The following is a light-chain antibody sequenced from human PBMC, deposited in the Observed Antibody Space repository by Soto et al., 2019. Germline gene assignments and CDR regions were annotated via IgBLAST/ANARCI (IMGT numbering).Light chain of an antibody. J-gene: IGKJ5*01. CDR1: QSVSSSY. CDR2: GAS. CDR3: QQYNNWPIT. Sequence: EIVLTQSPGTLSLSPGERATLSCRASQSVSSSYLAWYQQKPGQAPRLLIYGASTRATGIPARFSGSGSGTEFTLTISSLQSEDFAVYYCQQYNNWPITFGQGTRLEIK. V-gene: IGKV3-15*01.